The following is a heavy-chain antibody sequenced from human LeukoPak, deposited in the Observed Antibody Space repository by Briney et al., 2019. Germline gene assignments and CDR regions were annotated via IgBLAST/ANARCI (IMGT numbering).Heavy chain of an antibody. D-gene: IGHD3-10*01. CDR3: AVGVRGSGSYQIWGHAFDV. J-gene: IGHJ3*01. CDR1: GGTFSNYV. CDR2: IIPIFATA. V-gene: IGHV1-69*13. Sequence: SVKVSCKASGGTFSNYVINWVRQAPGQGLEWMGGIIPIFATADYAQKFQGRVTITADESTSTAYMELSSLRSEDTAVYYCAVGVRGSGSYQIWGHAFDVWGQGTMVTVSS.